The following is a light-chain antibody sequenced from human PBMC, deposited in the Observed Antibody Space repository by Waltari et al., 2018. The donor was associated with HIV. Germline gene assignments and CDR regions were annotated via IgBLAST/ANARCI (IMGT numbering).Light chain of an antibody. J-gene: IGLJ2*01. CDR3: QAWDSSTAVL. CDR2: QGT. Sequence: SYELTQPPSVSVSPGQTASLTCSGDKLGDKFACWYQQKSGQSPVLVIYQGTKRPSGIPERFSGSNSGNTATLTISGTQAMDEADYYCQAWDSSTAVLFGGGTKLTVL. V-gene: IGLV3-1*01. CDR1: KLGDKF.